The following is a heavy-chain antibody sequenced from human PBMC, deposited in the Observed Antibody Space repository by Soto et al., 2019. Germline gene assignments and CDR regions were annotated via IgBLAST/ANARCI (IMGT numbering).Heavy chain of an antibody. CDR1: GGSISTYY. Sequence: QVQLQESGPGLVKPSETLSLTCTVSGGSISTYYWSWIRQSPGKGLEFIGYNYHTGSTNYNPSLKSRVTISIDTSKKQFSLKLSSVTAADTAVYYCARGWWEYYFDYWGQGALVTVSS. CDR2: NYHTGST. D-gene: IGHD1-26*01. J-gene: IGHJ4*02. V-gene: IGHV4-59*01. CDR3: ARGWWEYYFDY.